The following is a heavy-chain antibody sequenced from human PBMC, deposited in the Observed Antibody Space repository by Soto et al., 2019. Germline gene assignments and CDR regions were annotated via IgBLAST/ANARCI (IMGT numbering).Heavy chain of an antibody. CDR3: ASTLWFGAQPGYYMDV. CDR1: GGSVSSYY. CDR2: IYYSGST. J-gene: IGHJ6*03. D-gene: IGHD3-10*01. V-gene: IGHV4-59*04. Sequence: SETLSLTCTVSGGSVSSYYWSWIRQSPGKGLEWIGYIYYSGSTYYNPSLKSRVTISVDTSKNQFSLKLSSVTAADTAVYYCASTLWFGAQPGYYMDVWGKGTTVTVSS.